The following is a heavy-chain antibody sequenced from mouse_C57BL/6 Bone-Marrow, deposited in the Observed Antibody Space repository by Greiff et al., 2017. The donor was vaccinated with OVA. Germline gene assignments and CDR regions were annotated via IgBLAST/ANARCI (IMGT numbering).Heavy chain of an antibody. D-gene: IGHD4-1*01. CDR2: ISSGSSTI. V-gene: IGHV5-17*01. Sequence: EVKLVESGGGLVKPGGSLKLSCAASGFTFSDYGMHWVRQAPEKGLEWVAYISSGSSTIYYADTVKGRFTISRDNAKNTLFLQMTRLRSEDTAMYYCAKLGGRGYYAMDYWGQGTSVTVSS. J-gene: IGHJ4*01. CDR1: GFTFSDYG. CDR3: AKLGGRGYYAMDY.